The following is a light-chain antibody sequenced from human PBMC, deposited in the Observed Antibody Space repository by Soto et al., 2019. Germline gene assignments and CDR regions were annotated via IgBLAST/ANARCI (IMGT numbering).Light chain of an antibody. CDR3: QPYGTSSWT. Sequence: EILLAQSPATLSLSPGERATLSCKASQDVSIFLAWYQQKPGQPPRLLIHDASNRATGVPARFSGSGSGRDFTLTISRLEPEDFAVYYCQPYGTSSWTFGQGTKVEIK. V-gene: IGKV3-11*02. CDR1: QDVSIF. J-gene: IGKJ1*01. CDR2: DAS.